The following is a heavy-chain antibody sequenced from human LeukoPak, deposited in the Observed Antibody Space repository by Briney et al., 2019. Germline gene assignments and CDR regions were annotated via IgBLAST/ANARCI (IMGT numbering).Heavy chain of an antibody. V-gene: IGHV3-74*01. CDR1: GFTFSSYW. CDR3: AREDRYYYYGMDV. J-gene: IGHJ6*02. CDR2: INSDGSST. Sequence: SGGSLRLSCAASGFTFSSYWMHWVRQAPGKGLVWVSRINSDGSSTNHADSVKGRFTISRDNAKNTLYLQMYSLSAEDTAVYYCAREDRYYYYGMDVWGQGTTVTVSS.